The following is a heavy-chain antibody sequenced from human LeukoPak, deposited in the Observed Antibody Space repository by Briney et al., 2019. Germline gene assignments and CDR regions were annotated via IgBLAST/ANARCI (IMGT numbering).Heavy chain of an antibody. CDR2: IYSGGST. V-gene: IGHV3-66*01. CDR3: ARDPPIITMVRGVGDY. Sequence: GGSLRLSCAASGFTVSSNYMSWVRQAPGKGLEWVSVIYSGGSTYYADSVKGRFTISRDNSKNTLYLQMNSLRAEDTAVYYCARDPPIITMVRGVGDYWGQGTLVTVSS. D-gene: IGHD3-10*01. J-gene: IGHJ4*02. CDR1: GFTVSSNY.